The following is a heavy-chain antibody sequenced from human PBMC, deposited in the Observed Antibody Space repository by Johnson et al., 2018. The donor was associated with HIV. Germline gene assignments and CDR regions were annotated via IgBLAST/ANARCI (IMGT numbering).Heavy chain of an antibody. CDR1: GFTFSSYA. CDR3: ARGGEYDQWLLNAFDI. CDR2: ISYDGSNK. D-gene: IGHD5-12*01. V-gene: IGHV3-30-3*01. Sequence: VQLVESGGGLVQPGRSLRLSCAASGFTFSSYAMHWVRQAPGKGLEWVAGISYDGSNKYYADSVNGRFTISRDNSKNPRYLKMNRLRAEETAVYYCARGGEYDQWLLNAFDIWGQGTMVTVSS. J-gene: IGHJ3*02.